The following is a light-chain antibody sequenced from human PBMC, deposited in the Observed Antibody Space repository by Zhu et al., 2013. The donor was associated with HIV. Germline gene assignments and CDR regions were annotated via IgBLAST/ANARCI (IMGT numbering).Light chain of an antibody. CDR2: WAS. V-gene: IGKV4-1*01. Sequence: DIVMTQSPDSLAVSLGERATINCKSNQSVLYNSNNKNYLAWYQQKPGQPPKLLIYWASSRESGVPDRFGGSGSGTDFSLTISSLQAEDVASYYCQQYYTTPLTFGQGTKLEIK. J-gene: IGKJ2*01. CDR3: QQYYTTPLT. CDR1: QSVLYNSNNKNY.